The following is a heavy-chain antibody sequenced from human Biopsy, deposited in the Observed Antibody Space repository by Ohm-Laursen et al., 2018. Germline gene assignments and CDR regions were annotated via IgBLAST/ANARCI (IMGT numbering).Heavy chain of an antibody. V-gene: IGHV4-59*01. CDR3: ARGGNGYNYVTPGTWFDP. J-gene: IGHJ5*02. D-gene: IGHD5-24*01. CDR1: GGSISSYY. Sequence: GTLSLTCNVSGGSISSYYWSWIRQSPGKGLEWIGFIFYSGSTYYNPSLKSRTTISVDSSKNQFSLRLHSVTAADTAVYYCARGGNGYNYVTPGTWFDPWGRGTPVTVSS. CDR2: IFYSGST.